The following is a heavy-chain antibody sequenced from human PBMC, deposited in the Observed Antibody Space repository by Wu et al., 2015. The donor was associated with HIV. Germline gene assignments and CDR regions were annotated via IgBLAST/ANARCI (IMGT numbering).Heavy chain of an antibody. CDR1: GGTFSSYA. Sequence: QVQLVQSGAEVKKPGSSVKVSCKASGGTFSSYAISWVRQAPGQGLEWMGEIIPIFGTANYAQKFQGRVTITTDESTSTAYMELSSLRSEDTAVYYCARPSRPAAMGAQSLEFDYWGQGTLVTVSS. CDR2: IIPIFGTA. D-gene: IGHD2-2*01. CDR3: ARPSRPAAMGAQSLEFDY. V-gene: IGHV1-69*05. J-gene: IGHJ4*02.